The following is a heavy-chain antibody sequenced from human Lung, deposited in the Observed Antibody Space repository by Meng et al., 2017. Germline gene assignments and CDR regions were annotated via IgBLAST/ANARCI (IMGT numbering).Heavy chain of an antibody. CDR3: ARGQKGYFDL. Sequence: QGQLQGSGPSMVKPSQTLSLTCTVSGGSISSSNYYWSWIRQPPGKGLEWSGHIYNSGSTYYNPSLKSRITISVDTSKNQFSLKLSSVTAADTAVYYCARGQKGYFDLWGRGTLVTVSS. J-gene: IGHJ2*01. CDR2: IYNSGST. V-gene: IGHV4-30-4*01. CDR1: GGSISSSNYY.